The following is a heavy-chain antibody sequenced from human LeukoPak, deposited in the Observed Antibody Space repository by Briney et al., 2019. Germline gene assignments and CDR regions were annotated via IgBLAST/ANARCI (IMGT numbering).Heavy chain of an antibody. D-gene: IGHD3-10*01. CDR3: AKDSGEYGSGSYYSGFDP. J-gene: IGHJ5*02. Sequence: PGGSLRLSCAASGFTFSSYSMNWVRQAPGKGLEWVSSISSSSSYIYYADSVKGRFTISRDNAKNSLYLQMNSLRAEDTAVYYCAKDSGEYGSGSYYSGFDPWGQGTLVTVSS. V-gene: IGHV3-21*01. CDR2: ISSSSSYI. CDR1: GFTFSSYS.